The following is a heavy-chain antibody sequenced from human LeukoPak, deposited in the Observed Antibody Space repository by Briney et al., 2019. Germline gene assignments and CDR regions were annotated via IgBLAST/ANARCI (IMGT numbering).Heavy chain of an antibody. V-gene: IGHV3-21*01. D-gene: IGHD6-13*01. CDR1: GFTFSSYS. J-gene: IGHJ4*02. CDR2: ISSSSSYI. CDR3: ARADSSWYV. Sequence: GGSLRLSCAASGFTFSSYSMNWVRRAPGKGLEWVSSISSSSSYIYYADSVKGRLTISRDNAKNSLYLQMNSLRAEDTAVYYCARADSSWYVWGQGTLVTVSS.